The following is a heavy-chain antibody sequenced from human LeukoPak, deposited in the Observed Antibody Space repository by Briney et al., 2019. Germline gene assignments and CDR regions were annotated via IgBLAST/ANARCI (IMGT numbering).Heavy chain of an antibody. V-gene: IGHV4-34*01. Sequence: SETLSLTCAVYGGSFSGYYWSWIRQPPGKGLEWIGEINHSGSTNYNPSFKSRVTISVDTSKNQFSLKLSSVTAADTAVYYCASKGGYCSGGSCSRPYYYYGMDVWGKGTTVTVSS. J-gene: IGHJ6*04. CDR1: GGSFSGYY. D-gene: IGHD2-15*01. CDR2: INHSGST. CDR3: ASKGGYCSGGSCSRPYYYYGMDV.